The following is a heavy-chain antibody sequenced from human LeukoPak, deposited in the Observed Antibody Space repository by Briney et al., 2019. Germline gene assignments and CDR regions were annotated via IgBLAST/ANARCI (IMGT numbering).Heavy chain of an antibody. J-gene: IGHJ3*01. D-gene: IGHD5-18*01. Sequence: GGSLRLSCAASGFTFSIYAMTWVRQAPGKGLEWVSTPPFSGGSTYYADSVKGRFTISRDNSKNTLYLQMNSLRAEDTAVYYCAKGRSEYSYTSDALNVWGQGTMITVSS. CDR3: AKGRSEYSYTSDALNV. CDR2: PPFSGGST. CDR1: GFTFSIYA. V-gene: IGHV3-23*01.